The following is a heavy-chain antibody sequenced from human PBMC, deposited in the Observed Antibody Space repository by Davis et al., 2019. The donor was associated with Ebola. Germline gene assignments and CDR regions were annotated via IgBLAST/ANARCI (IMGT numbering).Heavy chain of an antibody. Sequence: AASVKVSCKASGYTFNNYGVSWVRQAPGQRLEWMGWISAYNGNTNYAQKLQGRVTMTTDTSTSTAYMEVGSLRSDDTAVYYCARAQFPTTSDHWGQGTLVTVSS. CDR1: GYTFNNYG. V-gene: IGHV1-18*01. CDR2: ISAYNGNT. J-gene: IGHJ4*02. D-gene: IGHD1-1*01. CDR3: ARAQFPTTSDH.